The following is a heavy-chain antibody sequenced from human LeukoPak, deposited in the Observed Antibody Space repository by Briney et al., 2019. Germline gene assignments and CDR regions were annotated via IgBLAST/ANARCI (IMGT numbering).Heavy chain of an antibody. CDR1: GLTVSSNY. CDR2: IYSGGST. Sequence: GGSLRLSCAVSGLTVSSNYMSWVRQAPGRGLEWVSAIYSGGSTFYADSVKGRFTISRDNSKNTLYLQMNSLRAEDTAVYYCARDPYNSGSSYFDYWGQGTLVTVSS. J-gene: IGHJ4*02. D-gene: IGHD3-10*01. CDR3: ARDPYNSGSSYFDY. V-gene: IGHV3-53*01.